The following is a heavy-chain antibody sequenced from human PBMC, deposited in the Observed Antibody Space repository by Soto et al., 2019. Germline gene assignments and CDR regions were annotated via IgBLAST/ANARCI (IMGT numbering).Heavy chain of an antibody. J-gene: IGHJ6*02. D-gene: IGHD3-10*01. CDR1: GYSISSGYY. V-gene: IGHV4-38-2*02. CDR3: ARDMVRGVISHDYYGMDV. Sequence: SETLSLTCTVSGYSISSGYYWGWIRQPPGKGLEWIGSIYHSGSTYYNPSLKSRVTISVDTSKNQFSLKLSSVTAADTAVYYCARDMVRGVISHDYYGMDVWGQGTTVTVSS. CDR2: IYHSGST.